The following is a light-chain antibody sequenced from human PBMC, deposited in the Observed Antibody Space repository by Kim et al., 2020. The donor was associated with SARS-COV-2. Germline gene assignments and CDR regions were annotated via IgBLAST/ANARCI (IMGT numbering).Light chain of an antibody. V-gene: IGLV3-1*01. Sequence: SYELTQPPSVSVSPGQTASISCSGDKLGDKHACWYQQKPGQSPVLLIYQGTKRPSGIPERFSGCNSANTATLTISGAQPTDEADYYCQAWDSSTFVFGTG. CDR3: QAWDSSTFV. J-gene: IGLJ1*01. CDR1: KLGDKH. CDR2: QGT.